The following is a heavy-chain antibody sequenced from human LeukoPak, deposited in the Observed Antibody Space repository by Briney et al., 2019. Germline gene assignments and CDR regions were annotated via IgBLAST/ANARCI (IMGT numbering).Heavy chain of an antibody. CDR3: AKGASGNYYIYFDY. J-gene: IGHJ4*02. CDR1: GFYFSDYT. D-gene: IGHD1-26*01. CDR2: ISGSDGST. V-gene: IGHV3-23*01. Sequence: GGSLRLSCAASGFYFSDYTMWWVRQSPGKGLEWVSSISGSDGSTYYADSVKGRFTISRDNSKNTLYLQVNSLRAEDTAIYYCAKGASGNYYIYFDYWGQGTLVTVSS.